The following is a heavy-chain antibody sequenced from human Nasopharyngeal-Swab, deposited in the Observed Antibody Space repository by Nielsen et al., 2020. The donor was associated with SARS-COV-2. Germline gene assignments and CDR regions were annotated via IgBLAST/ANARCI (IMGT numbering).Heavy chain of an antibody. Sequence: GESLKISCAASGFTFSSYAMSWVRQAPGKGLEWVAVISYDGSNKYYADSVKGRFTISRDNSKNTLYLQMNSLRAEDTAVYYCARPYSGSYYGAFDIWGQGTMVTVSS. CDR1: GFTFSSYA. CDR2: ISYDGSNK. J-gene: IGHJ3*02. CDR3: ARPYSGSYYGAFDI. D-gene: IGHD1-26*01. V-gene: IGHV3-30*04.